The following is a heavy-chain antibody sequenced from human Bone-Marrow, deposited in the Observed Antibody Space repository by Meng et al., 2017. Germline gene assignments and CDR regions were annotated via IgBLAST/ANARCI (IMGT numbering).Heavy chain of an antibody. CDR2: INSDGSTT. V-gene: IGHV3-74*01. CDR3: ARDSYCSGGSCYLPLDY. D-gene: IGHD2-15*01. Sequence: GESLKISCAASGFTFSNYWMHWVRQAPGKGLVWVSRINSDGSTTTYADSVKGRFTISRDNAKNSLYLQMNSLRAEDTALYYCARDSYCSGGSCYLPLDYWGQGTLVTVSS. CDR1: GFTFSNYW. J-gene: IGHJ4*02.